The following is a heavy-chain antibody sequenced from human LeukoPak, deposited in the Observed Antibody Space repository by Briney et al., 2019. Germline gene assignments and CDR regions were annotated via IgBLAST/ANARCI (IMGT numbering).Heavy chain of an antibody. CDR1: GGSISSYY. CDR2: IYSSGTT. D-gene: IGHD6-25*01. J-gene: IGHJ4*02. Sequence: PSETLSLTCTVSGGSISSYYWSWIRQPPGKGLEWIGYIYSSGTTNYNPSLKSRGTFSIDSNKNHSSLKLTSVCAPDTAVYYCARLYGSGYYDGDSWGEGSLVTVSS. V-gene: IGHV4-59*08. CDR3: ARLYGSGYYDGDS.